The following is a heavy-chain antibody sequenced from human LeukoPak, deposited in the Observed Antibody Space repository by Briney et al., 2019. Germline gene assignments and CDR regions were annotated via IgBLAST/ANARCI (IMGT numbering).Heavy chain of an antibody. Sequence: ASVNVSFNATVYTVAIYGISWLRQAPGQGPEWMGWISAYNGYTNYAQKFKGRVTMTTDTSTNTSYMELRSLRSDDTAVYYCARNGSGWYFLDYWRRGTLVTVSS. D-gene: IGHD6-19*01. CDR2: ISAYNGYT. J-gene: IGHJ4*02. CDR3: ARNGSGWYFLDY. V-gene: IGHV1-18*01. CDR1: VYTVAIYG.